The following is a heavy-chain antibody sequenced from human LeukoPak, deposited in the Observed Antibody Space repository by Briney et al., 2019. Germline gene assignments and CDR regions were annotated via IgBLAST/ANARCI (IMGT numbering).Heavy chain of an antibody. J-gene: IGHJ4*02. CDR1: GGTFSSYT. Sequence: SVKVSCKASGGTFSSYTISWVRQAPGQGLEWMGRIIPILGIANYAQKFQGRVTITADKSTSTAYMELSSLRSEDTAVYYCAREAGSYGLYYFDYWGQGALVTVSS. V-gene: IGHV1-69*04. CDR2: IIPILGIA. D-gene: IGHD5-18*01. CDR3: AREAGSYGLYYFDY.